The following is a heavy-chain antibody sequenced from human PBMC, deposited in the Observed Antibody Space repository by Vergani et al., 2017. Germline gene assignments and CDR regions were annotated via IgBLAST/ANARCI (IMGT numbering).Heavy chain of an antibody. J-gene: IGHJ6*02. CDR3: AIHRGSGGFFPSSYFYGMGL. D-gene: IGHD3-10*01. V-gene: IGHV4-38-2*01. Sequence: QVQLQESGPGLVKPSETLALTCDVSDSSIMTNSYCGWFRQSAGKGLGWVGCFHHSGATHYNSFLKSRVSISIVSSSKFSLSLTSVTAADTAIYYCAIHRGSGGFFPSSYFYGMGLLGQGTTVTGSS. CDR1: DSSIMTNSY. CDR2: FHHSGAT.